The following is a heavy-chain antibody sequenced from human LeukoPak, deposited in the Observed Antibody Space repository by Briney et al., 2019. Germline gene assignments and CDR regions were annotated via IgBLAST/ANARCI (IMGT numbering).Heavy chain of an antibody. CDR3: ARGFDVRGVIITAGYYYMDV. CDR1: GGSFSGYY. CDR2: INHSGST. J-gene: IGHJ6*03. D-gene: IGHD3-10*01. Sequence: PSETLSLTCAVYGGSFSGYYWSWIRQPPGKGLEWIGEINHSGSTNYNPSLKSRVTISVDTSKNQFSLKLSSVTAADTAVYYCARGFDVRGVIITAGYYYMDVWGKGTTVTVSS. V-gene: IGHV4-34*01.